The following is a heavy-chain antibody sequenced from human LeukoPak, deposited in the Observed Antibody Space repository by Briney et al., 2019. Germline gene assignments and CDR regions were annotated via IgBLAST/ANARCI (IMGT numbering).Heavy chain of an antibody. CDR3: AREYGGNSGALDI. CDR1: GGTFSSYA. D-gene: IGHD4-23*01. CDR2: IIPILGIA. V-gene: IGHV1-69*04. J-gene: IGHJ3*02. Sequence: SVKVSCKASGGTFSSYAISWVRQAPGQGLEWMGRIIPILGIANYAQKFQGRVTITADKSTSTAYMELSSLRSEDTAVYYCAREYGGNSGALDIWGQGTMVTVSS.